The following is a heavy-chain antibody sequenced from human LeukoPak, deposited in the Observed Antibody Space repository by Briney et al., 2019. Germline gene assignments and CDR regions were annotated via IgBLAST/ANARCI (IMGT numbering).Heavy chain of an antibody. Sequence: GGSLRLSCAASGFTFSGYSMNWVRQAPGKGLEWVSYISSGSSTIYYADSVKGRFTISRDNSKNTPYLQMNSLRAEDTALYYCAKEAYSYGYFDSWGLGTLVTVSS. V-gene: IGHV3-48*01. J-gene: IGHJ4*02. CDR1: GFTFSGYS. D-gene: IGHD5-18*01. CDR2: ISSGSSTI. CDR3: AKEAYSYGYFDS.